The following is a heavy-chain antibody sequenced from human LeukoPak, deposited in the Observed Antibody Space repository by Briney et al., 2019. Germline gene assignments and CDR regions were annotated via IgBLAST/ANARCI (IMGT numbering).Heavy chain of an antibody. CDR2: ISYDGSKK. Sequence: GGSLRLSCAASGYTFSSYGMHWVRQAPGKGLERVSVISYDGSKKYHADSVKGRFTISRDNSKNMLYMQMDSLRAEDTAVYYCAKGGRTVTTTAHIHLWGQGTLVTVSS. CDR3: AKGGRTVTTTAHIHL. J-gene: IGHJ5*02. CDR1: GYTFSSYG. V-gene: IGHV3-30*18. D-gene: IGHD4-17*01.